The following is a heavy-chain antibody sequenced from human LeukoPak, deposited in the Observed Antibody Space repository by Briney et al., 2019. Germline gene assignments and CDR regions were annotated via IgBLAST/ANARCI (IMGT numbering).Heavy chain of an antibody. CDR2: ISYDGSCK. Sequence: GGSLRLSCAASGFTFSSYAMPWVRQAPGKGLEWVAVISYDGSCKYYADSVRGRFSISRDNSKNTLYLQMDSLGAEDTAVYYCARDRSIGITTADRSFEYWGQGILVSVSS. J-gene: IGHJ4*02. D-gene: IGHD3-10*01. V-gene: IGHV3-30-3*01. CDR3: ARDRSIGITTADRSFEY. CDR1: GFTFSSYA.